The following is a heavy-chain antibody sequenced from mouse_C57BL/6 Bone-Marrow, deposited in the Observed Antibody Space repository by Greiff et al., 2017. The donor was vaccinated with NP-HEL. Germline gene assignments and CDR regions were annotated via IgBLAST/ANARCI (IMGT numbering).Heavy chain of an antibody. V-gene: IGHV1-81*01. D-gene: IGHD1-1*01. Sequence: QVQLQQSGAELARPGASVKLSCKASGYTFTSYGISWVKQRTGQGLEWIGEIYPRSGNTYYNEKFKGKATLTADKSSSTAYMELRSLTSEDSAVYFCARGADTVVDYWGQGTTLTVSS. J-gene: IGHJ2*01. CDR2: IYPRSGNT. CDR1: GYTFTSYG. CDR3: ARGADTVVDY.